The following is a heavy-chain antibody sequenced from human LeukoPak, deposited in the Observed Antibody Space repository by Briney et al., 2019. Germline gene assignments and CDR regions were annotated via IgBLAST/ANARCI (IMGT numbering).Heavy chain of an antibody. CDR3: AKDNRVVYPEGYCSGGSCYWDY. J-gene: IGHJ4*02. Sequence: TGGSLRLSCAASGFTFSSYAMSWVRQAPGKGLEWVSAISGSGGSTYYADSVKGRFTISRDNSKNTLYLQMNSLRAEDTAVFYCAKDNRVVYPEGYCSGGSCYWDYWGQGTLVTVSS. D-gene: IGHD2-15*01. CDR2: ISGSGGST. V-gene: IGHV3-23*01. CDR1: GFTFSSYA.